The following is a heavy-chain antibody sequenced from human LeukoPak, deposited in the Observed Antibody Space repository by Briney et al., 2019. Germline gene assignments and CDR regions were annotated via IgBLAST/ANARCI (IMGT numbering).Heavy chain of an antibody. CDR3: AMWGGGGGYSYV. V-gene: IGHV3-21*04. D-gene: IGHD5-18*01. Sequence: GGSLRLSCAASAFSLNAYNMNWVRQAPGKGLEWVSSISYTGTYIYYADSVKGRFTISRDNAQNSLYLQMNSLRAEDTAVYYWAMWGGGGGYSYVWGQGTLVTVSS. J-gene: IGHJ4*02. CDR2: ISYTGTYI. CDR1: AFSLNAYN.